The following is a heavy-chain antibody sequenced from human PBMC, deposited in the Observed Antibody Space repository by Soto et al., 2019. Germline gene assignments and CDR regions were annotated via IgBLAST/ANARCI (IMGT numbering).Heavy chain of an antibody. Sequence: SETLSLTCTVSGVSISTYYWSWIRQPPGKGLEWIGYVYYTGSTNYNPSLKSRVTMSVDTSKNQFALKISSVTAADTAVYYCAKWFGGCRDWGQGTLVTVSS. CDR1: GVSISTYY. CDR2: VYYTGST. V-gene: IGHV4-59*01. J-gene: IGHJ4*02. CDR3: AKWFGGCRD. D-gene: IGHD3-10*01.